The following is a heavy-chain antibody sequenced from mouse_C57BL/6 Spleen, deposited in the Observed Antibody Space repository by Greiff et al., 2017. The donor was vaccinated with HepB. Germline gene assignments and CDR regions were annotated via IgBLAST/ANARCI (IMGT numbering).Heavy chain of an antibody. Sequence: QVQLQQSGAELVRPGTSVKMSCKASGYTFTNYWIGWAKQRPGHGLEWIGVIYPGGGYTNYNEKFKGKATLTADKSSSTAYMQFSSLTSEDSAIYYCARGMVTTRYYYAMDYWGQGTSVTVSS. CDR1: GYTFTNYW. D-gene: IGHD2-2*01. V-gene: IGHV1-63*01. J-gene: IGHJ4*01. CDR2: IYPGGGYT. CDR3: ARGMVTTRYYYAMDY.